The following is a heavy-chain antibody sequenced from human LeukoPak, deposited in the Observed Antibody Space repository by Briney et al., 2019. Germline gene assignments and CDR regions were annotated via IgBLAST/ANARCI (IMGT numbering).Heavy chain of an antibody. V-gene: IGHV3-13*01. CDR1: GFTFTSYD. Sequence: SGGSLRLSCAASGFTFTSYDMHWVRQATGKGLEWVSAIGPAGDTYYLGSVKGRFTISRDNAKNSLYLQVNSLRAGDTAVYYCARGRSSGWYDFDYWGQGTLVTVSS. J-gene: IGHJ4*02. CDR3: ARGRSSGWYDFDY. D-gene: IGHD6-19*01. CDR2: IGPAGDT.